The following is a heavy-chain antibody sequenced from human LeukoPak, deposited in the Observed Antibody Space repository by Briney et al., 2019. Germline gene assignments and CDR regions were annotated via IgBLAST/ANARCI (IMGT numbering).Heavy chain of an antibody. V-gene: IGHV4-59*01. J-gene: IGHJ4*02. CDR1: GGSISPYY. CDR3: ARSTGSTMFIDY. CDR2: IYYSGNT. D-gene: IGHD3-10*02. Sequence: PSETLSLTCTVSGGSISPYYWSWIRQPPGKGLEWLGYIYYSGNTDYNPSLKSRVAISVDTSKNQFSLKLSSVTAADSAVYYCARSTGSTMFIDYWGKGTPVTVSS.